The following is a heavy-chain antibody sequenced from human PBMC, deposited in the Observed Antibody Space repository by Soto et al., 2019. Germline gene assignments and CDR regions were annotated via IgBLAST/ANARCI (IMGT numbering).Heavy chain of an antibody. CDR3: ARDPSHNLLRYFDF. D-gene: IGHD2-21*01. CDR2: ISYDGSDK. CDR1: GFTFRTYT. Sequence: QVQLVESGGGVVRPGRSLSLSCAASGFTFRTYTMHWVRQAPGKGLEWVAFISYDGSDKYYADSVKGRFTISRDNSKNTLYLQMNSLRDNDTAVYFCARDPSHNLLRYFDFWGQGTLVTVSS. V-gene: IGHV3-30-3*01. J-gene: IGHJ4*02.